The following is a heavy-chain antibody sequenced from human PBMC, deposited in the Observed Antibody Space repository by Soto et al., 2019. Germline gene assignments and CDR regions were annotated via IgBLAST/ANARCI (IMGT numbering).Heavy chain of an antibody. J-gene: IGHJ4*02. D-gene: IGHD6-19*01. CDR1: GFIFSNFA. V-gene: IGHV3-23*01. Sequence: EVQLLESGGGLVQPGGSLRLSCAASGFIFSNFAMSWVRQAPGKGLEWVSAITGPGAGTYYADSVKGRFTISRDNSMNTLYQQMNSLRAEDTAVYYCAKRISGWYYADYWGQGILVTVSS. CDR2: ITGPGAGT. CDR3: AKRISGWYYADY.